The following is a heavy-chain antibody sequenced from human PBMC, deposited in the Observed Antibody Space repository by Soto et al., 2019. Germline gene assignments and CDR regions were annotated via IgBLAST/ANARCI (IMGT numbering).Heavy chain of an antibody. CDR3: ARHRYSYGVYYFDY. D-gene: IGHD5-18*01. CDR1: GGSISNYY. Sequence: QVQLQESGPGLVKPSETLSLTCIVSGGSISNYYWSWIRQPPGKGLEWIGYIYYSGSTNYNPSLTRRVTLSVDTSKHQFSLNLSSVTAADTAVYYCARHRYSYGVYYFDYWGQGTLVTVSS. J-gene: IGHJ4*02. V-gene: IGHV4-59*08. CDR2: IYYSGST.